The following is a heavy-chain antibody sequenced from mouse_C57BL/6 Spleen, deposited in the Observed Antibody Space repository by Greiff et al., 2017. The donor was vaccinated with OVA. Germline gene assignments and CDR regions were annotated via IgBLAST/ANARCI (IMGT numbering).Heavy chain of an antibody. Sequence: QVQLKQPGAELVKPGASVKLSCKASGYTFTSYWMHWVKQRPGQGLEWIGMIHPNSGRTNYNEKFKSKATLTVDKSSSTAYMQLSSLTSEDSAVYYCARSGDSLPFDYWGQGTTLTVSS. CDR3: ARSGDSLPFDY. V-gene: IGHV1-64*01. CDR1: GYTFTSYW. D-gene: IGHD3-1*01. CDR2: IHPNSGRT. J-gene: IGHJ2*01.